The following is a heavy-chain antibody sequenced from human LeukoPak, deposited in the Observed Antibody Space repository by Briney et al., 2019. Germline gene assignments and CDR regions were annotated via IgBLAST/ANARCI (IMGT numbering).Heavy chain of an antibody. Sequence: GGSLRLSCAASGFTFSSYGMHWVRQAPGKGLEWVAFIRYDGSNKYYADSVKGRFTISRDNSKNTLYLQMNSLRAEDTAVYYCAKDRVLRFLEWLFSDAFDIWGQGTMVTVSS. CDR3: AKDRVLRFLEWLFSDAFDI. V-gene: IGHV3-30*02. CDR1: GFTFSSYG. J-gene: IGHJ3*02. CDR2: IRYDGSNK. D-gene: IGHD3-3*01.